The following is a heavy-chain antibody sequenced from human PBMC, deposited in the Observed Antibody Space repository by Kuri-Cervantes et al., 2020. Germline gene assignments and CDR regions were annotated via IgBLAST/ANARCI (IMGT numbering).Heavy chain of an antibody. V-gene: IGHV4-34*01. CDR2: INHSGST. Sequence: SETLSLTCAVYGGSFSGYYWSWIRQPPGKGLEWIGEINHSGSTNYNPSLKSRVTISVDTSKNQFSLKLSSVTAADTAVYYCARDPAGSATLYGMDVWGQGTTVTVSS. CDR1: GGSFSGYY. CDR3: ARDPAGSATLYGMDV. J-gene: IGHJ6*02.